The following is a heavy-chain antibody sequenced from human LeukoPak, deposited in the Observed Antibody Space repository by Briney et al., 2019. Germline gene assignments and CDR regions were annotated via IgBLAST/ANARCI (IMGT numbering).Heavy chain of an antibody. CDR2: ISDDGRHN. V-gene: IGHV3-30*04. J-gene: IGHJ4*02. CDR1: GFTFSTYA. D-gene: IGHD6-6*01. Sequence: GGSLSLSCAASGFTFSTYAMNWVRQAPGKGLEWVAVISDDGRHNYYADSVKGRFTISRDNSKSTLYLQMNSLRAEDTAVYYCARGPTFSSSSNYWGQGTLVTVSS. CDR3: ARGPTFSSSSNY.